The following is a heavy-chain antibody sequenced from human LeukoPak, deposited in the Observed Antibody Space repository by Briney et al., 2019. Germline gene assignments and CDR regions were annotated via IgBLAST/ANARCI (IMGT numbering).Heavy chain of an antibody. CDR2: IYYSGST. D-gene: IGHD3-10*01. V-gene: IGHV4-39*01. Sequence: PSETLSLTCTVSGGSISSSSYYWGWIRQPPGKGLEWIGSIYYSGSTYYNPSLKSRVTISVDTSKNQFSLKLSSVTAADTAVYYCARQDRFGESNFDYWGQGTLVTVSS. J-gene: IGHJ4*02. CDR3: ARQDRFGESNFDY. CDR1: GGSISSSSYY.